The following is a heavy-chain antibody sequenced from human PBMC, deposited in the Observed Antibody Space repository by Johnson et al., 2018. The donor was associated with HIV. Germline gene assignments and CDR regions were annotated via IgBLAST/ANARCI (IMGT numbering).Heavy chain of an antibody. CDR1: GFTFSTYA. V-gene: IGHV3-23*04. CDR3: AKYGGGGTYFSAFDI. J-gene: IGHJ3*02. Sequence: VQLVESGGGLAQPGGSLRLSCAASGFTFSTYAMTWVRQAPGRGLEWVSTIGGSGGTTYYADSVKGRFTIPRDSSKNTVYLYMDSLRAGDTAMYYCAKYGGGGTYFSAFDIWGQGTKVIVSS. D-gene: IGHD1-26*01. CDR2: IGGSGGTT.